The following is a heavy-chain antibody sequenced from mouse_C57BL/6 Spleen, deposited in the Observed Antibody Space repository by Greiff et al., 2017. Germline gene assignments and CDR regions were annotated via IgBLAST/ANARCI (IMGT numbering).Heavy chain of an antibody. CDR2: IYPGSGNT. Sequence: QVQLKESGPELVRPGASVKISCKASGYSFTSYYIHWVKQRPGQGLEWIGWIYPGSGNTKYNEKFKGKATLTADTSSSTAYMQLSSLTSEDSAVYCCAYGICFDYWGQGTTLTVSS. V-gene: IGHV1-66*01. J-gene: IGHJ2*01. D-gene: IGHD2-1*01. CDR1: GYSFTSYY. CDR3: AYGICFDY.